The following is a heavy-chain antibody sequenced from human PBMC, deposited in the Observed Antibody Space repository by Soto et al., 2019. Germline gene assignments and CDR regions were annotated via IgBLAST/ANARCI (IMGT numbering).Heavy chain of an antibody. CDR2: IIPIFPTP. J-gene: IGHJ6*02. CDR3: ARDKDPPPLGGNYYYGIDG. CDR1: GGTFGNSA. D-gene: IGHD3-3*02. Sequence: QVQLVQSGAEVKKPGSSVTVSCKASGGTFGNSAISWVRQAPGQGLEWMGGIIPIFPTPDYAQKFQGRVTIPGDESTSTGYMGLTSPGSEDTAVYYCARDKDPPPLGGNYYYGIDGWGQGTTVTVSS. V-gene: IGHV1-69*12.